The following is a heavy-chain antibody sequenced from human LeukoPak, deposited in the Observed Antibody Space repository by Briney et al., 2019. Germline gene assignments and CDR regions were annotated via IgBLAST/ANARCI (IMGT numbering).Heavy chain of an antibody. J-gene: IGHJ4*02. Sequence: SETLSLTCTVSGASMSSYYWGWIRQPPGKGLEWTGSIFQSGHTYYSPSLKSRVTISVDTSNNRFSLSLSAVTAADTAIYYCARDTRTAQGFDYWGQGILVTVSS. CDR2: IFQSGHT. CDR3: ARDTRTAQGFDY. V-gene: IGHV4-39*07. D-gene: IGHD2-15*01. CDR1: GASMSSYY.